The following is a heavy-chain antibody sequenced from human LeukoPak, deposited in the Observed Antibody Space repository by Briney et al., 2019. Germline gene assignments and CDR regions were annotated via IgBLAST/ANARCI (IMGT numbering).Heavy chain of an antibody. D-gene: IGHD6-13*01. CDR2: IYHSGST. Sequence: PSETLSLTCTVSGYSISSGYYWGWIRQPPGKGLEWIGSIYHSGSTYYNPSLKSRVTISVDTSKNQFSLKLSSVTAADTAVYYCARDHAAYSSSWYWSNWFDPWGQGTLVTVSS. V-gene: IGHV4-38-2*02. J-gene: IGHJ5*02. CDR3: ARDHAAYSSSWYWSNWFDP. CDR1: GYSISSGYY.